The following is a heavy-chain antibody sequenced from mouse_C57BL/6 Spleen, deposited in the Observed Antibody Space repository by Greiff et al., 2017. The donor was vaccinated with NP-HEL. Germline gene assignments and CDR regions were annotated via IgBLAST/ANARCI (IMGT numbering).Heavy chain of an antibody. V-gene: IGHV1-9*01. Sequence: VKLQESGAELMKPGASVKLSCKATGYTFTGYWIEWVKQRPGHGLEWIGEILPGSGSTNYNEKFKGKATFTADTSSNTAYMKLSSLTTEDCAIYVGARGSGNPAWFAYWGQGTLVTVSA. CDR2: ILPGSGST. D-gene: IGHD1-3*01. CDR1: GYTFTGYW. J-gene: IGHJ3*01. CDR3: ARGSGNPAWFAY.